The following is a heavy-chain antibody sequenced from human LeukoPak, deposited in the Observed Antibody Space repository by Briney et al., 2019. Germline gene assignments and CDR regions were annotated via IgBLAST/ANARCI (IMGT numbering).Heavy chain of an antibody. CDR2: ISGSGGST. J-gene: IGHJ6*02. Sequence: PGGSLRPSCAASGFTFSSYAMSWVRQAPGKGLEWVSTISGSGGSTYYADSVKGRFTISRDNSKNTLSVQMNSLRAEDTAVYYCAGGTGLPPANYYYYGMDIWGQGTTVTVSS. CDR3: AGGTGLPPANYYYYGMDI. V-gene: IGHV3-23*01. CDR1: GFTFSSYA. D-gene: IGHD3/OR15-3a*01.